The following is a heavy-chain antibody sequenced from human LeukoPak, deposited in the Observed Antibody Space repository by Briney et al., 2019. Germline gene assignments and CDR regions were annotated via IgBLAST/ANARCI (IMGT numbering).Heavy chain of an antibody. CDR1: GFTFSSYA. V-gene: IGHV3-23*01. D-gene: IGHD3-10*01. J-gene: IGHJ4*02. Sequence: PGGSLRLSCAASGFTFSSYAMSWVRQAPGKGLEWVSAISGSGGSTYYADSVKGRFTISRDNSKNTLYLQMNSLRAEDTAVYYCAKDPPNVAPPLWFGELAYWGQGTLVTVSS. CDR3: AKDPPNVAPPLWFGELAY. CDR2: ISGSGGST.